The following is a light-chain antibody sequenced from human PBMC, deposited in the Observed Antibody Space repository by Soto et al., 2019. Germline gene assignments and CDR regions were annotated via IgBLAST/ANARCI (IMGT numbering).Light chain of an antibody. CDR3: SSYTSSSTSRV. J-gene: IGLJ1*01. Sequence: QSALTQPASVSGSPGQSITISCTGTSSDVGGYNYVSWYQQHPGKAPKLMIYEVSNRPSGVSNRFSGSKSGNTASLTISGLQAEDEADYYCSSYTSSSTSRVFGTGTKLIVL. CDR2: EVS. V-gene: IGLV2-14*01. CDR1: SSDVGGYNY.